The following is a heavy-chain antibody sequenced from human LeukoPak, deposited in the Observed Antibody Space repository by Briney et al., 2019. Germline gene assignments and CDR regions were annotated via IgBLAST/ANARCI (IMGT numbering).Heavy chain of an antibody. J-gene: IGHJ4*02. CDR3: ARDSGDYVGTGGD. CDR1: GFTVSSKY. D-gene: IGHD4-17*01. Sequence: PGGSLRLSCAASGFTVSSKYMSWVRQAPGKGLEWVSTIYRDGNTHYADFVRGRFTISRDNSENMLYLQMNSLRVEDTAVYYCARDSGDYVGTGGDWGQGTLVVVSS. V-gene: IGHV3-66*01. CDR2: IYRDGNT.